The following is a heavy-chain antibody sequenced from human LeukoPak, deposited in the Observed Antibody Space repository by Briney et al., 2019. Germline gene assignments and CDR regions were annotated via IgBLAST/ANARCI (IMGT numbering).Heavy chain of an antibody. CDR1: GFTFSSFA. V-gene: IGHV3-23*01. CDR3: AKELTTGYSSGWYDNWFDP. Sequence: GGSLRLSCAASGFTFSSFAMSWVRQAPGKGLEWVSAISGSGGSTYYADSVKGRFTISRDNSKNTLYLQMNSLRAEDTAVYYCAKELTTGYSSGWYDNWFDPWGQGTLVTVSS. D-gene: IGHD6-19*01. CDR2: ISGSGGST. J-gene: IGHJ5*02.